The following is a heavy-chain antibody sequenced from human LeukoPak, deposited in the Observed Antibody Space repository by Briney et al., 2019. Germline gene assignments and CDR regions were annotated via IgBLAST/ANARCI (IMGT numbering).Heavy chain of an antibody. CDR1: GGAIASGGYS. V-gene: IGHV4-30-2*06. Sequence: PSQTLSLTCTVSGGAIASGGYSWNWIRQSPGKGLEWIGCIYDRGPAYYNPSLKSRFTISVDRPKNQFFLNVTSLTAADTAVYYCARSRQASGLLSSWGQGTPVVVSS. D-gene: IGHD3-10*01. CDR2: IYDRGPA. J-gene: IGHJ5*02. CDR3: ARSRQASGLLSS.